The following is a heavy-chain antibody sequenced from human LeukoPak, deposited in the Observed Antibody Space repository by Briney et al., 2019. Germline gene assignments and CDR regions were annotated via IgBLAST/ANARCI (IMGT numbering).Heavy chain of an antibody. J-gene: IGHJ4*02. CDR3: AKSLWFGELLY. CDR2: ISYDGSNK. Sequence: PGRSLRLSCAASGFTFSSYGMHWVRQAPGKGLEWVAVISYDGSNKYYADSAKGRFTISRDNSKNTLYLQMNSLRAEDTAVYYCAKSLWFGELLYWGQGTLVTVSS. V-gene: IGHV3-30*18. CDR1: GFTFSSYG. D-gene: IGHD3-10*01.